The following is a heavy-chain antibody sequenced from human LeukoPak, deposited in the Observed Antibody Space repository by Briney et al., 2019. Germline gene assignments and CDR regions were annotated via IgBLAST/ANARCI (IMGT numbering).Heavy chain of an antibody. D-gene: IGHD3-3*01. CDR2: INPDGSET. CDR3: ARDAQRTRFLEWLSIDY. CDR1: GFMFSSYW. Sequence: GGSLRLSCAASGFMFSSYWMHWVRLSPGKGLVWVSCINPDGSETTYADSVKGRLTISRDNAKNTVFLQMNSLRAEDTAVYYCARDAQRTRFLEWLSIDYWGQGTLVTVSS. J-gene: IGHJ4*02. V-gene: IGHV3-74*01.